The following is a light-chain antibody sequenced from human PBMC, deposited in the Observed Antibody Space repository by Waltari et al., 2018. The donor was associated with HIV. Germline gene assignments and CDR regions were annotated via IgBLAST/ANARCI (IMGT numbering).Light chain of an antibody. V-gene: IGKV4-1*01. J-gene: IGKJ2*01. CDR3: QQYYSTPPYT. CDR1: QSVLYRSNNKNY. CDR2: WAS. Sequence: DIVMTQSPDSLAVSLGERATINCKSSQSVLYRSNNKNYLAWYQQKPGKPPRLLIHWASTRESGVPDRFSGSGSGTDFTLTISSLQAEDVAVYYCQQYYSTPPYTFGQGTKLEIK.